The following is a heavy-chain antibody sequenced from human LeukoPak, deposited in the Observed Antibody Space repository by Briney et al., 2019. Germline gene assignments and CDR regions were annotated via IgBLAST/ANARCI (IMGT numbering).Heavy chain of an antibody. CDR2: IYYSGST. V-gene: IGHV4-39*07. CDR3: ARDRGSSLVTGAFDI. Sequence: SETLSLTCTVSGGSISSSSYYWGWIRQPPGKGLEWIGSIYYSGSTYYNPSLKSRVTISVDTSKKQFCLKLSSVTAADTAVYYCARDRGSSLVTGAFDIWGQGTMVTVSS. D-gene: IGHD6-13*01. CDR1: GGSISSSSYY. J-gene: IGHJ3*02.